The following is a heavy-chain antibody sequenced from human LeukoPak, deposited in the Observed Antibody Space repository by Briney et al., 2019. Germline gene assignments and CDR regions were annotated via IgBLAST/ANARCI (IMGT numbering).Heavy chain of an antibody. CDR1: GGSISSSSYY. CDR2: IYYSGST. J-gene: IGHJ5*02. D-gene: IGHD2-2*01. Sequence: SETLSLTCTVSGGSISSSSYYWGWIRQPPGKGLEWIGSIYYSGSTYYNPSLKSRVTISVDTSKNQFSLKLSSVTAADTAVYYCARHPLPHIVVVPAAMFDPWGQGTLVTVSS. CDR3: ARHPLPHIVVVPAAMFDP. V-gene: IGHV4-39*01.